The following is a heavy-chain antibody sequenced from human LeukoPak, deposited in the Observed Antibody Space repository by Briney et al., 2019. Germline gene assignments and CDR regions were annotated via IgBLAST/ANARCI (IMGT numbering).Heavy chain of an antibody. CDR1: GESFSGYF. CDR2: IYHSGST. J-gene: IGHJ5*02. V-gene: IGHV4-34*01. D-gene: IGHD6-13*01. CDR3: ARGSSSRPIFDP. Sequence: SETLSLTCAVYGESFSGYFWDWIRQPPGKGLEWIGYIYHSGSTYYNPSLKSRVTISVDRSKNQFSLKLSSVTAADTAVYYCARGSSSRPIFDPWGQGTLVTVSS.